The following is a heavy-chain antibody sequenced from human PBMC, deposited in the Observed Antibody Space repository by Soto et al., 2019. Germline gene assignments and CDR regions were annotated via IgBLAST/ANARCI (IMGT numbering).Heavy chain of an antibody. V-gene: IGHV3-48*01. CDR3: ARVEHLPTQGFDP. Sequence: EVQLVESGGGLVQPGGSLRLSCAASGFIFSSYSMNWVRQAPGKGLEWVSYISSSSNTIYYADSVKGRFTISRDNAKNSLYLQMNSLRAEDTAVYYCARVEHLPTQGFDPWGQGNLVTVSS. CDR2: ISSSSNTI. CDR1: GFIFSSYS. J-gene: IGHJ5*02.